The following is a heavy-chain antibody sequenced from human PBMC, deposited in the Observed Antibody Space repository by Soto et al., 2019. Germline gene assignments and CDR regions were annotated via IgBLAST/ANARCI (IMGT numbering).Heavy chain of an antibody. Sequence: SETLSLTCAVSGVTIISGGYSWSWIRQPPGKGLEWIGYIYHSGSTYYNPSLKSRVTISVDRSKNQFSLKLSSVTAADTAVYYCARYSIAARRGIDYWGQGTLVTVSS. CDR3: ARYSIAARRGIDY. D-gene: IGHD6-6*01. CDR2: IYHSGST. V-gene: IGHV4-30-2*01. J-gene: IGHJ4*02. CDR1: GVTIISGGYS.